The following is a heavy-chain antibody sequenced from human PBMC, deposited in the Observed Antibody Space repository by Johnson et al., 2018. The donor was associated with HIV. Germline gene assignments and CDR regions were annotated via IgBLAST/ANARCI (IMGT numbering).Heavy chain of an antibody. CDR3: AKEHQDYGGNSDAFDI. D-gene: IGHD4-23*01. J-gene: IGHJ3*02. V-gene: IGHV3-30*02. Sequence: QVQLVESGGGVVQPGGSLRLSCAASGFTFSSYGMHWVRQAPGKGLEWVAFIRYDGSNKYYADSVKGRFTISRDNSKNTLYLQMNSLRAEDTAVYYCAKEHQDYGGNSDAFDIWGQGTMVTVSS. CDR2: IRYDGSNK. CDR1: GFTFSSYG.